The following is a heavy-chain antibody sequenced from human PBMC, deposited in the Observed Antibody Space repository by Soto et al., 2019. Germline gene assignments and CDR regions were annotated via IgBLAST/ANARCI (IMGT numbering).Heavy chain of an antibody. Sequence: HPGGSLRLSCAASGFTFSSYAMSWVRQAPGKGLEWVSAISGSGGSTYYADSVKGRFTISRDNSKNTLYLQMNSLRAEDTAVYYCAKGTSSSSPGALGYWGQGTLVTVSS. J-gene: IGHJ4*02. CDR1: GFTFSSYA. D-gene: IGHD6-13*01. CDR2: ISGSGGST. CDR3: AKGTSSSSPGALGY. V-gene: IGHV3-23*01.